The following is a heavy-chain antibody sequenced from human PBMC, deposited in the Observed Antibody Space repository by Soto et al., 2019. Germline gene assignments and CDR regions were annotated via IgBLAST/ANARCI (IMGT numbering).Heavy chain of an antibody. CDR2: IRGSGSVI. D-gene: IGHD3-16*01. Sequence: ILSCAASGFTFSGYNMDWVRQAPGKGLEWVSYIRGSGSVIYYADSVKGRFTISRDNAKNSLYLQMNSLTDEDTAVYYCARDGGRAGNIDFWRQGTLVTVSS. CDR1: GFTFSGYN. J-gene: IGHJ4*02. V-gene: IGHV3-48*02. CDR3: ARDGGRAGNIDF.